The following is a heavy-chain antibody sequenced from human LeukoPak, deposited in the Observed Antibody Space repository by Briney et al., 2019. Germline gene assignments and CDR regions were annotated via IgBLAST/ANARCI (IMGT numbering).Heavy chain of an antibody. CDR1: GGSISSSSSY. D-gene: IGHD4-23*01. CDR2: FYYSGST. J-gene: IGHJ4*02. CDR3: AHGDKVDY. Sequence: PETVSLTCTVSGGSISSSSSYWGWFRQPPGKGLEWIGSFYYSGSTYYNPSLKSRVTISIDTAKNRSSLKLSSVTGADTAIYYCAHGDKVDYWGQGTLVTGST. V-gene: IGHV4-39*01.